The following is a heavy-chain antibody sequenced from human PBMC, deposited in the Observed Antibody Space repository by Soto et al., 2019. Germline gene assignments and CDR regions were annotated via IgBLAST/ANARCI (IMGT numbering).Heavy chain of an antibody. Sequence: VQVLESGGGLVQPGGSLRLSCEGSGFTVSSHAMTWIRQAPGKGPEWVSTITADGGTYYADSVKGRFAMSRDTSESTLYLQMNSLGAEDTAAYYCAPHVSCSGGSCQYDAFAIRGQGTMVTVSS. CDR1: GFTVSSHA. D-gene: IGHD2-15*01. J-gene: IGHJ3*02. CDR3: APHVSCSGGSCQYDAFAI. CDR2: ITADGGT. V-gene: IGHV3-23*01.